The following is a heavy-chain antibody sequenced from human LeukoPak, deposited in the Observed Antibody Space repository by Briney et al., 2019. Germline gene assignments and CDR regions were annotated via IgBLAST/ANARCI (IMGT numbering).Heavy chain of an antibody. CDR3: AIEQWLSY. V-gene: IGHV3-7*01. CDR2: IKQDGSEK. CDR1: GFTFSSYA. J-gene: IGHJ4*02. D-gene: IGHD6-19*01. Sequence: GGSLRLSCAASGFTFSSYAMSWVRQAPGKGLEWVANIKQDGSEKYYVDSVKGRFTISRDNAKNSLYLQMNSLRAEDTAVYYCAIEQWLSYWGQGTLVTVSS.